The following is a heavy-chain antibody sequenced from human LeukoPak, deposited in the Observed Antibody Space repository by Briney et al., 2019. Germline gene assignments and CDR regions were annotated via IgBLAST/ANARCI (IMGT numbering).Heavy chain of an antibody. CDR2: INPNNGGT. Sequence: ASVKVSCKASGYTLTDHYMHWVRQAPGQGLEWMGWINPNNGGTYYSQKFQGRVTVTWDTSISTAYMELHSLRSDDTAVYFCAREEIAYTSSPNYYYYYYMNVWGKGTTVTVSS. CDR3: AREEIAYTSSPNYYYYYYMNV. CDR1: GYTLTDHY. V-gene: IGHV1-2*02. D-gene: IGHD6-6*01. J-gene: IGHJ6*03.